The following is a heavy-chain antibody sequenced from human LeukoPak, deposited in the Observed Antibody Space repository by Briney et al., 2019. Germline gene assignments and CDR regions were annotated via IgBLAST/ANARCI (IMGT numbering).Heavy chain of an antibody. CDR1: GFIVSNNY. J-gene: IGHJ5*02. V-gene: IGHV3-66*03. CDR2: IYSRGST. Sequence: GGSLRLSCAASGFIVSNNYMRWVRQAPGKGLEWVSSIYSRGSTSYVDSVKGRFTISRDNSKNTLFLQMNSLRVEDTAVYYCARDYYGPWGQGTLVTVSS. CDR3: ARDYYGP. D-gene: IGHD3-22*01.